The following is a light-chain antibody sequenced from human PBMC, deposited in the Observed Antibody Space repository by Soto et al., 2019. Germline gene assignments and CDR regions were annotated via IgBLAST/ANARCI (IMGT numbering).Light chain of an antibody. CDR2: EVS. V-gene: IGLV2-14*01. Sequence: QSALTQPASVSGSPGQSITISCTGTSSDVGAYTRVSWYQQHPGKAPKLMIYEVSNRPSGVSNRFSGSKSGNTASLTISGLQAEDEGDYYCGSITRSSTSVFGTGTKVTVL. J-gene: IGLJ1*01. CDR1: SSDVGAYTR. CDR3: GSITRSSTSV.